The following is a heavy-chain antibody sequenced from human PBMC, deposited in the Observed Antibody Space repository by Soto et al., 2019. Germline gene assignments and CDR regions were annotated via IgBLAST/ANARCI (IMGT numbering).Heavy chain of an antibody. Sequence: NPSETLSLTCTVSGDSISSSDFFWGWVRQPPGKGLEWIGSSSYGGIAYHNPSLKSRVTMSIDTSKSHFSLRLTSVTAADTAVYYCGRHRRETGTYAQLLDYCGPGTLVTVSS. CDR1: GDSISSSDFF. CDR3: GRHRRETGTYAQLLDY. CDR2: SSYGGIA. J-gene: IGHJ4*02. D-gene: IGHD1-1*01. V-gene: IGHV4-39*01.